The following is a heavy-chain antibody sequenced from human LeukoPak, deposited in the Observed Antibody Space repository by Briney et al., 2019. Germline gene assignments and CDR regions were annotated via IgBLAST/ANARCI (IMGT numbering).Heavy chain of an antibody. CDR1: GVTFSSYG. V-gene: IGHV3-33*01. CDR3: ARGTVTISNAFDI. D-gene: IGHD3-9*01. CDR2: IWYGGSNK. J-gene: IGHJ3*02. Sequence: PGGSLRLSCAASGVTFSSYGMHWVRQAPGKGLEWVAVIWYGGSNKYYADSVKGRFTISRDNSKNTLYLQMNSLRAEDTAVYYCARGTVTISNAFDIWGQGTMVTVSS.